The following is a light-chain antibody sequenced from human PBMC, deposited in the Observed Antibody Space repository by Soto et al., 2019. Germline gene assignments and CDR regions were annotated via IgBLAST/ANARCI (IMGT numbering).Light chain of an antibody. CDR3: QQYYSTPLT. CDR1: QSVLYSSNNKNY. J-gene: IGKJ3*01. Sequence: DIVMTQSPDSLAVSLGERATINCKSSQSVLYSSNNKNYLAWYQQKPGQPPKLLIYWASTRESGVPDRFSGSGSGTDFTLTIISLQDEDVAVYYCQQYYSTPLTFGPGTKVDIK. CDR2: WAS. V-gene: IGKV4-1*01.